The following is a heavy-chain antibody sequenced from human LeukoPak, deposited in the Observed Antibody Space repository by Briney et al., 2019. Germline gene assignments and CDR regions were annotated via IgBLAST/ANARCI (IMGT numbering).Heavy chain of an antibody. CDR3: ARDFWVTGAFDI. Sequence: SETLSLTCTVSGGSISSYYWSWIWQPPGKGLEWIGYIYYSGSTNYNPSLKSRVTISVDTSKNQFSLKLSSVTAADTAVYYCARDFWVTGAFDIWGQGTMVTVSS. CDR2: IYYSGST. J-gene: IGHJ3*02. D-gene: IGHD3-3*01. V-gene: IGHV4-59*01. CDR1: GGSISSYY.